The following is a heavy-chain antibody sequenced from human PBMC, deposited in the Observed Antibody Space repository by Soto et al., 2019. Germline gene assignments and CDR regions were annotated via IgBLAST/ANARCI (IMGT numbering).Heavy chain of an antibody. D-gene: IGHD2-2*02. J-gene: IGHJ4*02. V-gene: IGHV4-61*01. Sequence: QVQLQESGPGLVKPSETLSLTCTVSGGSVSSGLYYWSWIRQPPGKGLEWIGCIYSSGSTNYNPSLKSRATISVDTSKKQFSLKLNSVTAADTAVYYCARGDGYTTPEDYWGQGTLVTVSS. CDR1: GGSVSSGLYY. CDR3: ARGDGYTTPEDY. CDR2: IYSSGST.